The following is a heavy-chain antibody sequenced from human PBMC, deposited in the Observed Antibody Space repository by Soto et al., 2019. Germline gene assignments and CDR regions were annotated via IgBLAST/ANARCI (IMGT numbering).Heavy chain of an antibody. D-gene: IGHD3-22*01. CDR1: GFTFGSYW. Sequence: EVQLVESGGGLVQPGGSLRLSCATSGFTFGSYWMSWVRQPPGKGLEWVANIREDGSDKYYADSVKGRVTISRDNAKNSLYLQMNTLRADDTALYYCERDVPLYDSKGYWDNWGLGTLVTVSS. V-gene: IGHV3-7*04. CDR2: IREDGSDK. CDR3: ERDVPLYDSKGYWDN. J-gene: IGHJ1*01.